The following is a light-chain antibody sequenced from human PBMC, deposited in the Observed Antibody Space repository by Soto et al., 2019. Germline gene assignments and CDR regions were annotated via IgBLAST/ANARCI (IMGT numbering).Light chain of an antibody. J-gene: IGKJ5*01. Sequence: EIVLTQSPDILSLSPGERATLSCRASQSVSSSSLAWYQQKPGQAPRLLIYGASNRATGIPDRFSGSGSGTDFTLTISRLEPEDFAVYYCQQYGSSPITFGQGTRLEIK. CDR3: QQYGSSPIT. V-gene: IGKV3-20*01. CDR1: QSVSSSS. CDR2: GAS.